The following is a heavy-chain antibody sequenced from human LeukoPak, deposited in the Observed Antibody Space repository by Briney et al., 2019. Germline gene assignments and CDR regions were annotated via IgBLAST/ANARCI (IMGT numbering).Heavy chain of an antibody. Sequence: GGSLRLSCAASGFTFSSYEMNWVRQAPGKGLEWVSYISSSGSTIYYADSVKGRFTISRDNSKNTLYLQMNSLRAEDTAVYYCAREAYYDFWSGYFAEHYYYYYMDVWGKGTTVTVSS. CDR1: GFTFSSYE. V-gene: IGHV3-48*03. J-gene: IGHJ6*03. CDR3: AREAYYDFWSGYFAEHYYYYYMDV. CDR2: ISSSGSTI. D-gene: IGHD3-3*01.